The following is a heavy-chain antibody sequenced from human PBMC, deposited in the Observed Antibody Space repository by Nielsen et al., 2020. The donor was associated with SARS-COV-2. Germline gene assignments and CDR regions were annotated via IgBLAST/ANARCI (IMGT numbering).Heavy chain of an antibody. V-gene: IGHV3-49*02. D-gene: IGHD3-22*01. Sequence: WIRQPPGKGLEWVGFIRSKAYGGTTEYAASVKGRFTISRDDSKSIAYLQMNSPKTEDTAVYYCTRVTYYYDSSGYYFSGLDAFDIWGQGTMVTVSS. CDR3: TRVTYYYDSSGYYFSGLDAFDI. CDR2: IRSKAYGGTT. J-gene: IGHJ3*02.